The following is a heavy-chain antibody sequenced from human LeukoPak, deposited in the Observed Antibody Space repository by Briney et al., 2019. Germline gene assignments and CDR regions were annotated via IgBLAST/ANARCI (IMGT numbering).Heavy chain of an antibody. V-gene: IGHV1-69*05. CDR3: ARDVRITEGGYYDY. Sequence: ASVKVSCKASGGTFSSYAISWVRQAPGQGLEWMGGIIPIFGTANYAQKFQGRVTITTDESTSTAYMELSSLRSEDTAVYYCARDVRITEGGYYDYWGQGTLVTVSS. J-gene: IGHJ4*02. D-gene: IGHD2-15*01. CDR2: IIPIFGTA. CDR1: GGTFSSYA.